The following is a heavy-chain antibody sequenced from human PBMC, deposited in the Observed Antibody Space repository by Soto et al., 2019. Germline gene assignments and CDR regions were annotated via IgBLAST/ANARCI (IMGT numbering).Heavy chain of an antibody. D-gene: IGHD1-26*01. Sequence: GGSLRLSCSASGFNFADYWMHWVRQAPGKGLVWVSRINSDGSNTNYADSVKGRFTVSRDNSKNTLYLQMNSLRAEDTAVYFCVRDDPGLGMDYWGLGTLVTVSS. CDR3: VRDDPGLGMDY. V-gene: IGHV3-74*01. J-gene: IGHJ4*02. CDR2: INSDGSNT. CDR1: GFNFADYW.